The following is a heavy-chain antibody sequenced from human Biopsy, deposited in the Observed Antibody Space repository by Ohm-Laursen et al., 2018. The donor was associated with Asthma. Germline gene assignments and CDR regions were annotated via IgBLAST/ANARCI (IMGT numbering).Heavy chain of an antibody. CDR2: FNSVFGIT. D-gene: IGHD2-2*01. J-gene: IGHJ4*02. Sequence: SSVKVSCKSLGGTFNTYVIGWVRQAPGQGLEWMGGFNSVFGITTYPQKFQDRVTITADGSTSTVYMELSSLRSEDTAVYYCARKAGSCISRTCYSLDFWGQGTLVTVSS. V-gene: IGHV1-69*01. CDR1: GGTFNTYV. CDR3: ARKAGSCISRTCYSLDF.